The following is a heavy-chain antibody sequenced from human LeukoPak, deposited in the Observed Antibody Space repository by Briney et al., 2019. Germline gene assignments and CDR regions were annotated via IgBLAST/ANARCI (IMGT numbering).Heavy chain of an antibody. CDR3: AKNSGSYLDY. V-gene: IGHV3-23*01. D-gene: IGHD1-26*01. CDR2: ISGSGGST. CDR1: GFTFSSYA. Sequence: GGSLRLPCAPSGFTFSSYAMSWVRQAPGKGLEWVSAISGSGGSTYYADSVKGRFTISRDNSKNTLYLQMNSLRAEDTAVYYCAKNSGSYLDYWGQGTLVTVSS. J-gene: IGHJ4*02.